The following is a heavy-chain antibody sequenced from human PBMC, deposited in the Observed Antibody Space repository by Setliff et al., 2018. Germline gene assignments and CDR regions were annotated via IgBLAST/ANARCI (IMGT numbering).Heavy chain of an antibody. J-gene: IGHJ3*02. D-gene: IGHD3-9*01. CDR3: ASLTGYSSLAPHDDAFDI. Sequence: ASVKVSCKASGYTFTSYAMNWVRQAPGQGLEWMGWINPNTGKPTYAQGFTGRFVFSLDTSVSTAYLQISSLKAEYTAVYYCASLTGYSSLAPHDDAFDIWGQGTMVTVSS. V-gene: IGHV7-4-1*02. CDR2: INPNTGKP. CDR1: GYTFTSYA.